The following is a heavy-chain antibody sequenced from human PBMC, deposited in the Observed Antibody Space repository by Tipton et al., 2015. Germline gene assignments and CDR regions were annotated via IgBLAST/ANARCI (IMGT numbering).Heavy chain of an antibody. V-gene: IGHV1-2*02. CDR2: INPNSGYRGGT. D-gene: IGHD2-21*01. Sequence: QSGPEVKKPGASVKVSCKASGYKFTDYYINWVRQAPGQGLEWLGWINPNSGYRGGTKYSQKFQGRVTMTSDTSITTVSMELSRLRSDDTAVYFCAREVSLIHFYYDLWGQGTLVTVSS. J-gene: IGHJ4*02. CDR1: GYKFTDYY. CDR3: AREVSLIHFYYDL.